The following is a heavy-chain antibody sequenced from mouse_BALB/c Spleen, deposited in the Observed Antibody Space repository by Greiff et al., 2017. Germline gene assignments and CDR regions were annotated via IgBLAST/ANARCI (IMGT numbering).Heavy chain of an antibody. CDR1: GFTFSNYW. V-gene: IGHV6-6*02. Sequence: EVKLMESGGGLVQPGGSMKLSCVASGFTFSNYWMNWVRQSPEKGLEWVAEIRLKSNNYATHYAESVKGRFTISRDDSKSSVYLQMNNLRAEDTGIYYCTRPPYASWFAYWGQGTLVTVSA. J-gene: IGHJ3*01. CDR3: TRPPYASWFAY. CDR2: IRLKSNNYAT. D-gene: IGHD2-12*01.